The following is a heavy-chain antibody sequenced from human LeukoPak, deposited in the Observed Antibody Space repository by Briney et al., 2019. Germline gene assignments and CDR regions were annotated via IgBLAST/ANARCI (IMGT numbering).Heavy chain of an antibody. CDR1: GGSIRSYY. Sequence: SETLSLTCTVSGGSIRSYYWSWIRQPPGKGLEWIGYISYSGSTNYNPSLKSRVTISVDTSKNQFSLKLSSVTAADTAVYYCAGNSGYYTEYFQHWGQGTLVTVSS. D-gene: IGHD3-22*01. CDR3: AGNSGYYTEYFQH. V-gene: IGHV4-59*01. CDR2: ISYSGST. J-gene: IGHJ1*01.